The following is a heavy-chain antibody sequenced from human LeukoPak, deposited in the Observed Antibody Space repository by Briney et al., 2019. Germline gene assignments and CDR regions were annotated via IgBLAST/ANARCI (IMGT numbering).Heavy chain of an antibody. CDR2: IYYSGST. Sequence: SETLSLTCTVSGGSISSGDYYWSWIRQPPGKGLEWIGYIYYSGSTNYNPSLKSRVTISVDTSKNQFSLKLSSVTAADTAVYYCARGRYDDYGMDVWGQGTTVTVSS. CDR1: GGSISSGDYY. CDR3: ARGRYDDYGMDV. D-gene: IGHD3-3*01. V-gene: IGHV4-61*08. J-gene: IGHJ6*02.